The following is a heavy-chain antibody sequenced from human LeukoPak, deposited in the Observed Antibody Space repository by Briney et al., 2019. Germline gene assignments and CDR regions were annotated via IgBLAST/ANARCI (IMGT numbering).Heavy chain of an antibody. V-gene: IGHV1-2*02. D-gene: IGHD3-22*01. Sequence: ASVKVSCKASGYTFTGYYMHWVRQAPGQGLEWMGWINPNSGGTNYAQKFQGRVTMTGDTSISTAYMELSRLRSDDTAVYFCARTLSYYYDSSGSDAFYIWGQGTMVTVSS. CDR1: GYTFTGYY. CDR3: ARTLSYYYDSSGSDAFYI. J-gene: IGHJ3*02. CDR2: INPNSGGT.